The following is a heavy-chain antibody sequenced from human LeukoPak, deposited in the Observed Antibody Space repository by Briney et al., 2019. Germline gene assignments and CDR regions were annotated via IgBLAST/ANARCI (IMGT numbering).Heavy chain of an antibody. D-gene: IGHD3-9*01. Sequence: SQTLSLTCTVSGGSISSGDYYWSWIRQPPGKGLEWSGYIYYSGSTYYNPSLKSRVTISVDTSKNQFSLKLSSVTAADTAVYYCASAAVDYDILTGSYYYYGMDVWGKGTPVTVSS. CDR1: GGSISSGDYY. CDR2: IYYSGST. V-gene: IGHV4-30-4*01. CDR3: ASAAVDYDILTGSYYYYGMDV. J-gene: IGHJ6*04.